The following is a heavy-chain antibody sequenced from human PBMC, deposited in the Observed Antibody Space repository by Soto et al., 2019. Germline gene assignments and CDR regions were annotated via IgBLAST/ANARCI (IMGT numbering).Heavy chain of an antibody. Sequence: PSETLSLTCTVSGASISSHYWSWIRQPPGKGLEWIGYMYNSGSTNYNPSLKSRVTISVDTSKNQFSLRLRSVTAADTAVYYCARGGYYDSSGDLDYWSQGTQVTVSS. V-gene: IGHV4-59*11. CDR1: GASISSHY. CDR2: MYNSGST. CDR3: ARGGYYDSSGDLDY. J-gene: IGHJ4*02. D-gene: IGHD3-22*01.